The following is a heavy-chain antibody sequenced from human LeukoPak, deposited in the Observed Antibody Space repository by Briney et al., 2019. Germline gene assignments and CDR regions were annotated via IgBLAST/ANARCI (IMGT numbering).Heavy chain of an antibody. CDR1: GYTFTGYY. CDR2: IDPSSGGT. J-gene: IGHJ4*02. V-gene: IGHV1-2*02. CDR3: ARPPGRDGYNRYDY. D-gene: IGHD5-24*01. Sequence: GASVKVSCKTYGYTFTGYYMHWVRQAPGQGLEWMGWIDPSSGGTNYAQKFQGRVTMTSDTSISTAYMEVNRPRSDDTAVYYCARPPGRDGYNRYDYWGQGTLVTVSS.